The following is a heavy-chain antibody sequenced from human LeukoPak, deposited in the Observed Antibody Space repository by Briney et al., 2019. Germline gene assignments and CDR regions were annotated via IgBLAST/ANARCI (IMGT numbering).Heavy chain of an antibody. CDR2: IIPIFGTA. CDR3: ARVYYYGSGSYWNNWFDP. D-gene: IGHD3-10*01. J-gene: IGHJ5*02. V-gene: IGHV1-69*05. Sequence: ASVKVSCKAPGGTFSSYAISWVRQAPGQGLEWMGRIIPIFGTANYAQKFQGRVTITTDESTSTAYMELSSLRSEDTAVYYCARVYYYGSGSYWNNWFDPWGQGTLVTVSS. CDR1: GGTFSSYA.